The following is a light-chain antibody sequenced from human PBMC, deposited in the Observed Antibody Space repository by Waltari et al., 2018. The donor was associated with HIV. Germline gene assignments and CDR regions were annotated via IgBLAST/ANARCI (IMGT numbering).Light chain of an antibody. V-gene: IGKV1-9*01. Sequence: DIQLTPSPSFLYASVGTRVSVTCRAIQDIGSYLAWYQQKPGNAPKLLFHAASTLQVGVPIRFSGSGSGTEFTLTITSLQPEDIATYSCPQRKTYPLTFGGGTRVEIK. CDR3: PQRKTYPLT. CDR2: AAS. J-gene: IGKJ4*01. CDR1: QDIGSY.